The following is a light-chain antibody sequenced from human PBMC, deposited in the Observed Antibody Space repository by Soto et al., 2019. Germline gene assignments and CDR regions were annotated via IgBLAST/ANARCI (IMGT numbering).Light chain of an antibody. Sequence: EIVLTQSPATLSLSPGERATLSCRASQSVSSYVAWYQQRPGQAPRLLIYEASNRATVIPARFSGSGSGTDFTLTISSLEPEDFAVYYCQQRSNWPPIFTFGPGTKVDIK. CDR2: EAS. CDR3: QQRSNWPPIFT. CDR1: QSVSSY. J-gene: IGKJ3*01. V-gene: IGKV3-11*01.